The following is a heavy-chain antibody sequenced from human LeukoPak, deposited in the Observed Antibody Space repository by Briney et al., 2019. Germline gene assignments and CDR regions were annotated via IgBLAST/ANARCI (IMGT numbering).Heavy chain of an antibody. CDR2: INPSGGST. J-gene: IGHJ4*02. CDR1: GYTFTSYY. V-gene: IGHV1-46*01. Sequence: ASVKVSCKASGYTFTSYYMHWVRQAPGQGLEWMGIINPSGGSTSYAQKFQGRVTLTRDMSTSTDYLELSSLRAEDTAVYYCAKDGGVATISPDYWGQGTLVTVSS. CDR3: AKDGGVATISPDY. D-gene: IGHD5-12*01.